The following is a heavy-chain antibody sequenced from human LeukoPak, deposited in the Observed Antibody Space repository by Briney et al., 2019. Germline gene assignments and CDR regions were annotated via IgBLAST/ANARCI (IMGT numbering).Heavy chain of an antibody. CDR1: GYTLTELS. Sequence: VASLKVSCKVSGYTLTELSMHWVRQAPGKGLEWMGGFDPEDGETIYAQKFQGRVTMTEDTSTDTAYMELSSLRSEDTAVYYCATTGPCSSTSCYGYWYFDLWGRGTLVTVSS. CDR3: ATTGPCSSTSCYGYWYFDL. V-gene: IGHV1-24*01. CDR2: FDPEDGET. J-gene: IGHJ2*01. D-gene: IGHD2-2*01.